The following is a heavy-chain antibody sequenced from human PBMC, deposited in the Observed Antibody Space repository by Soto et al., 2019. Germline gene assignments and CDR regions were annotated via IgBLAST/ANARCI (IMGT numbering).Heavy chain of an antibody. CDR2: IYSGGST. J-gene: IGHJ4*02. Sequence: GAPRLSLAASGFTARSHYMSWGRPAPGKGLEWVSVIYSGGSTYYADSVKGRFTISRDNSKNTLYLQMNSLRAEDTAVYYCARDLIRHDYGDLKTDYWGQGTLVTVSS. V-gene: IGHV3-53*01. CDR1: GFTARSHY. D-gene: IGHD4-17*01. CDR3: ARDLIRHDYGDLKTDY.